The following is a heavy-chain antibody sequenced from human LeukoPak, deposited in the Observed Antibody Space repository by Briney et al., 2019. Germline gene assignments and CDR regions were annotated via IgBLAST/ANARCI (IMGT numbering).Heavy chain of an antibody. V-gene: IGHV4-34*01. CDR3: ARGYSSGWYEYYFDY. Sequence: PSETLSLTCAVYGGSFSGYYWSWIRQPPGKGLEWIGEINHSGSTNYNPSLKSRVTISVDTSKNQFSLKLSSVTAAVTAVYYCARGYSSGWYEYYFDYWGQGTLVTVSS. CDR2: INHSGST. CDR1: GGSFSGYY. J-gene: IGHJ4*02. D-gene: IGHD6-19*01.